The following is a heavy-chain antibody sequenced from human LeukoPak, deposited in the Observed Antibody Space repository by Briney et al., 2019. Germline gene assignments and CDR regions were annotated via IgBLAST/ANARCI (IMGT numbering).Heavy chain of an antibody. CDR1: GYSITSYW. J-gene: IGHJ5*02. CDR3: ARQEYCSGGSCYTWFDP. D-gene: IGHD2-15*01. Sequence: GESLKISCKGSGYSITSYWIAWVRQMPGKGLEWMGMIYPADSDIRHSPSFQGQVTISADKSISTAYLQWSSLKASDTAMYYCARQEYCSGGSCYTWFDPWGQGTLVTVSS. V-gene: IGHV5-51*01. CDR2: IYPADSDI.